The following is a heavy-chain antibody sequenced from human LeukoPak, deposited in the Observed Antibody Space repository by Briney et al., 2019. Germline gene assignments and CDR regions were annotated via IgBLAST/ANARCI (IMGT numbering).Heavy chain of an antibody. CDR2: VKSIADGWTT. CDR3: TTPNCSSTSCYRRYYNWFDP. V-gene: IGHV3-15*07. D-gene: IGHD2-2*01. CDR1: GFIFSNAW. Sequence: PGGSLRLSCAASGFIFSNAWMNWVRQAPGKGLECVGRVKSIADGWTTDYAAPVKGRFTISRDDSQNTLYLQMNSLKTEDTAVYYCTTPNCSSTSCYRRYYNWFDPWGQGTLVTVSS. J-gene: IGHJ5*02.